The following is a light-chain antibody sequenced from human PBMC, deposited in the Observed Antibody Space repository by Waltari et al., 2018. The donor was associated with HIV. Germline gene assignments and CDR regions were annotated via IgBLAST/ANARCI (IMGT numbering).Light chain of an antibody. CDR3: MQALQTPWT. V-gene: IGKV2-28*01. Sequence: DIVMTQSPLSLSVTPGEPASISCRSGQSLLHSNGYNYLDWYLQKPGQSPQLLIYLGSNRASGVPDRFTGSGSGTDFTLKISRVEAEDVGVYYCMQALQTPWTFGQGTKVEIK. J-gene: IGKJ1*01. CDR2: LGS. CDR1: QSLLHSNGYNY.